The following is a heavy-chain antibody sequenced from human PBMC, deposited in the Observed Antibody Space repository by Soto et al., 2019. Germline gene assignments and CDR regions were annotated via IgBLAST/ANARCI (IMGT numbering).Heavy chain of an antibody. J-gene: IGHJ6*02. Sequence: SSETLSLTCTVSGGSISGYYWSWIRQPPGKGLEWIGEINHSGSTNYNPSLKSRVTISVDTSKNQFSLKLSSVTAADTAVYYCARGKLGRDYYYGMDVWGQGTTVTVSS. CDR2: INHSGST. V-gene: IGHV4-34*01. CDR1: GGSISGYY. CDR3: ARGKLGRDYYYGMDV. D-gene: IGHD7-27*01.